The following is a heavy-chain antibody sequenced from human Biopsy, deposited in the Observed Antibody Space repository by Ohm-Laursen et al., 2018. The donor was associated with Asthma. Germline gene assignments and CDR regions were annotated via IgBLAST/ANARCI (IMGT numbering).Heavy chain of an antibody. V-gene: IGHV4-39*01. CDR2: MYYSGSA. CDR3: ARHQEAASYHYDGSIAY. Sequence: PSETLSLTCSVSGGAIRTSGYYWGWIRQPPGKGLEWIGSMYYSGSAYYNPSLESRVTISVDTSKNQFSLKLSSVTAADTAVYFCARHQEAASYHYDGSIAYWGQEIPVTVSS. D-gene: IGHD3-22*01. J-gene: IGHJ4*02. CDR1: GGAIRTSGYY.